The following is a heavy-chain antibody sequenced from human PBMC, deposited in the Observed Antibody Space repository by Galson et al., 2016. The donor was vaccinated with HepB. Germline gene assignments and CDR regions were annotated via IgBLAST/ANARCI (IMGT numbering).Heavy chain of an antibody. CDR2: IYYSGST. CDR3: ARAGGNWFDP. V-gene: IGHV4-31*03. J-gene: IGHJ5*02. CDR1: GGSIYINGYY. D-gene: IGHD3-10*01. Sequence: TLSLTCTVSGGSIYINGYYWTWIRQHPGKGLEWIGYIYYSGSTYYNPSLKSRTTISLDTSKNQFSLNLTSVTAADTAVYYCARAGGNWFDPWGQGTLVTDSS.